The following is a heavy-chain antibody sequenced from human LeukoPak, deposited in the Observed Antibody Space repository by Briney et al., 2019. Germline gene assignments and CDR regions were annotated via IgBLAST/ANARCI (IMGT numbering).Heavy chain of an antibody. D-gene: IGHD6-13*01. Sequence: ASETLSLTCTVSGGSISNYYWSWIRQPPGKGLEWIGYVYYSGTTNYNPSLKSRVTISVDTSKNQFSLKLSSVTAADTAVYYCARTTEAHSWRTRYYDYYMDVWGKGTTVTVSS. CDR1: GGSISNYY. CDR3: ARTTEAHSWRTRYYDYYMDV. CDR2: VYYSGTT. V-gene: IGHV4-59*01. J-gene: IGHJ6*03.